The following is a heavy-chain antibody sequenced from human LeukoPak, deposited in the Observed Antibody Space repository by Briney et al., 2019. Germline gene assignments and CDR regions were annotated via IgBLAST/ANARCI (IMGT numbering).Heavy chain of an antibody. CDR3: ARVRHSTASGVDY. J-gene: IGHJ4*02. CDR1: RYSFTTYW. CDR2: IFPGDSDT. Sequence: GESLKISCKGSRYSFTTYWIGWVRQMPGKGLEWMGIIFPGDSDTRYSPSFQGHITISADKSISTAYVQWNSLKASDTAMYYCARVRHSTASGVDYWGQGTLVTVAS. V-gene: IGHV5-51*01. D-gene: IGHD6-6*01.